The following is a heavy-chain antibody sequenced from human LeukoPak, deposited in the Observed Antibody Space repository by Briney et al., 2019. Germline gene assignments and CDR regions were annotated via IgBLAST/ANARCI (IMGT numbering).Heavy chain of an antibody. D-gene: IGHD6-19*01. CDR3: ARDVPGYSSYFDY. Sequence: ASVKVSCKASGYTFTDYHMHWVRQAPGQGLEWVGWMNPKIGGTNYAQKFQGRVTLTRDTSISTAYMELRSLRSDDTAVYHCARDVPGYSSYFDYWGQGTLVTVSS. CDR1: GYTFTDYH. CDR2: MNPKIGGT. V-gene: IGHV1-2*02. J-gene: IGHJ4*02.